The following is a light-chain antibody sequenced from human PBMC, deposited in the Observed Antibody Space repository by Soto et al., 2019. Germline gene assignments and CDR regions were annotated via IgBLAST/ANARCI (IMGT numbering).Light chain of an antibody. V-gene: IGKV3-20*01. CDR1: QSVSSSY. J-gene: IGKJ1*01. CDR3: QQYGSSPPWT. CDR2: GAS. Sequence: IVLTQSPGTLSLSPGERATLSCRASQSVSSSYSAWYQQKPGQAPRLLIYGASSRATGIPDRFSGSGSGTDFTLTISRLEPGDFAVYYCQQYGSSPPWTFGQGTKV.